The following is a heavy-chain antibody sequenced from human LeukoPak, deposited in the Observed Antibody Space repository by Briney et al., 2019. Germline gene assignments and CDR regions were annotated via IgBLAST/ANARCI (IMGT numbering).Heavy chain of an antibody. V-gene: IGHV1-69*01. D-gene: IGHD3-22*01. CDR2: IIPIFGTA. CDR1: GCTFSSYA. J-gene: IGHJ4*02. Sequence: ASVKVSCKASGCTFSSYAISWVRQAPGQGLEWMGGIIPIFGTANYAQKFQGRVTITADESTSTAYMELSSLRSEDTAVYYCARDRATYYYDSSGYYQFDYWGQGTLVTVSS. CDR3: ARDRATYYYDSSGYYQFDY.